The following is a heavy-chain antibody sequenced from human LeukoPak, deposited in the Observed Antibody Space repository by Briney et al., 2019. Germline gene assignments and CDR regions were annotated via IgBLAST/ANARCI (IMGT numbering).Heavy chain of an antibody. CDR2: ISYDGSNK. D-gene: IGHD3-3*01. V-gene: IGHV3-30-3*01. J-gene: IGHJ4*02. Sequence: GGSLRLSCAASGFTPSSYAMHLVRQAPGKGLEWVAVISYDGSNKYYADSVKGRFTISRDNSKNTLYLQMNSLRAEDTAVYYCAIASRLLYYFDYWGQGTLVTVSS. CDR1: GFTPSSYA. CDR3: AIASRLLYYFDY.